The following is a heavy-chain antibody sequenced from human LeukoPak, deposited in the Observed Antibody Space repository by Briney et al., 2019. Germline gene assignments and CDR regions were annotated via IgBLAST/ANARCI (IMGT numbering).Heavy chain of an antibody. D-gene: IGHD3/OR15-3a*01. J-gene: IGHJ5*02. CDR1: GFTFSSYA. Sequence: GGSLRLSCAASGFTFSSYAMSWVRQAPGKGLEWISGISGSGGRKYYADSLKGGFTISRDNSKSTLYMQMNSLRAEDTAVYYWAKSRTRWFDPWGQGTLVTVSS. CDR2: ISGSGGRK. V-gene: IGHV3-23*01. CDR3: AKSRTRWFDP.